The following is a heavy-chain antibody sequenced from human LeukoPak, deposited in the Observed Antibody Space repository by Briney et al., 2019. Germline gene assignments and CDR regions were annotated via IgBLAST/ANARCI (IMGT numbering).Heavy chain of an antibody. CDR3: ARLSLLWFGELGGYFDY. V-gene: IGHV4-39*01. D-gene: IGHD3-10*01. CDR1: GGSISSSSYY. Sequence: PSETLSLTCTVSGGSISSSSYYWGWIRQPPGKGLEWIGSIYYSGSTYYNPSLKSRVTISVDTSKNQLSLKLSSVTAADTAVYYCARLSLLWFGELGGYFDYWGQGTLVTVSS. CDR2: IYYSGST. J-gene: IGHJ4*02.